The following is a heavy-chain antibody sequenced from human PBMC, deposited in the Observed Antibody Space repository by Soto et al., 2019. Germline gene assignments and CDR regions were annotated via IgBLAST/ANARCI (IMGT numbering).Heavy chain of an antibody. D-gene: IGHD6-6*01. V-gene: IGHV3-9*01. J-gene: IGHJ4*02. CDR1: GFTFDDYA. CDR3: TKGRAAGRGGAFDY. Sequence: EVQLVESGGGLVQPGRSLRLSCAASGFTFDDYAMHWVRQAPGKGLEWVSGISWNSGSIEYADSVKGRFTISSDNVKKSLYLQMNSLRAEDTALYYCTKGRAAGRGGAFDYWGQGTMVTVSS. CDR2: ISWNSGSI.